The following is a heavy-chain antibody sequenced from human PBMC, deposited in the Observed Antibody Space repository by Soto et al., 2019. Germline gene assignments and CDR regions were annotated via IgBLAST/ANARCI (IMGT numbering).Heavy chain of an antibody. D-gene: IGHD3-10*01. CDR1: GYTFTSYD. J-gene: IGHJ4*02. Sequence: SGEVSCKASGYTFTSYDINWVRQATGQGLEWMGWMNPNSGNTGYAQKFQGRVTMTRNTSISTAYMELSSLRSEDTAVYYCARVIGYGSGSYYSDWGQGTLVTVSS. CDR2: MNPNSGNT. V-gene: IGHV1-8*01. CDR3: ARVIGYGSGSYYSD.